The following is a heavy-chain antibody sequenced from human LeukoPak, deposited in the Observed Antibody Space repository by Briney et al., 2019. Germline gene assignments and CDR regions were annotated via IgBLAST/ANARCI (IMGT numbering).Heavy chain of an antibody. D-gene: IGHD6-13*01. V-gene: IGHV4-59*01. CDR3: ARSSSWTIYYYYYYMDV. J-gene: IGHJ6*03. Sequence: PSETLSLTCTVPGGSISSYYWSWIRQPPGKGLEWIGYIYYSGSTNYNPSLKSRVTISVDTSKNQFSLKLSSVTAADTAVYYCARSSSWTIYYYYYYMDVWGKGTTVTVSS. CDR1: GGSISSYY. CDR2: IYYSGST.